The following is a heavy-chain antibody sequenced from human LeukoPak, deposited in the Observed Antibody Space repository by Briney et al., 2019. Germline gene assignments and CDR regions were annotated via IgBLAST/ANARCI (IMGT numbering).Heavy chain of an antibody. CDR3: ARVLGSSGFYYLDC. CDR1: GGSISSYY. D-gene: IGHD3-22*01. CDR2: IHYSGST. Sequence: PSETLSLTCTVSGGSISSYYWSWIRQSPEKGLEWIGYIHYSGSTNYNPFLKSRVTISVDRPKNQFSLKLSPVTAADTAVYYCARVLGSSGFYYLDCWGQGTLVTVSS. J-gene: IGHJ4*02. V-gene: IGHV4-59*01.